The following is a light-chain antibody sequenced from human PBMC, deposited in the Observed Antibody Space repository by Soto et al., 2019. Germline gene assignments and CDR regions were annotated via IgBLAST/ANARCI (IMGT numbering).Light chain of an antibody. CDR1: SSDVGGYNY. Sequence: QSVLTQPRSVSGSPGQSVTISCTGTSSDVGGYNYVSWYQQHPGKAPKLIIYDVSKRPSGVPDSFSGSKSGNTASLTISGLQAEDEADFYCCSSAGTYPAVFGGGTKLTVL. V-gene: IGLV2-11*01. CDR3: CSSAGTYPAV. J-gene: IGLJ3*02. CDR2: DVS.